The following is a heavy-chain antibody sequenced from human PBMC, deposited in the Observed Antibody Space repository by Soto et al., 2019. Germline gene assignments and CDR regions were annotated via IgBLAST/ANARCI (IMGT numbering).Heavy chain of an antibody. J-gene: IGHJ4*02. V-gene: IGHV4-59*08. Sequence: PSETQSLTCTVSVGSISSYYLSWIRQPPGKGLEWIGYIYYSGSTNYNPSLKSRVTISVDTSKNQFSLKLSSVTAADTAVYYCARQVDGSETWEFDSWGQETLLTVSS. CDR3: ARQVDGSETWEFDS. D-gene: IGHD1-26*01. CDR2: IYYSGST. CDR1: VGSISSYY.